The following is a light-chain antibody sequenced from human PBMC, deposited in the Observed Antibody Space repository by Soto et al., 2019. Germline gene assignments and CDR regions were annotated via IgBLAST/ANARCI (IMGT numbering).Light chain of an antibody. Sequence: QSALTQPASVSGSPGQSITISCTGTRSDVGAYDYVSWYQQHPGKAPKFMIYEVTNRPPGVSHRFSGSKSGNTASLTISGLQAEDEADYYCSSYTSTSTYVFGTGTKLTVL. CDR3: SSYTSTSTYV. J-gene: IGLJ1*01. CDR1: RSDVGAYDY. CDR2: EVT. V-gene: IGLV2-14*01.